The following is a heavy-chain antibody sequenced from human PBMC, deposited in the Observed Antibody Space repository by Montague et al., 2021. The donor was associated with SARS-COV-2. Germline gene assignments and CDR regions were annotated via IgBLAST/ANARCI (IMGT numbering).Heavy chain of an antibody. V-gene: IGHV4-39*02. CDR2: IYDSGST. Sequence: SETLSLTRTVSGGSISSSNYYWDWVRQPPGKGLEWIGSIYDSGSTYYXPSLKSRVTISMDTSKNHFSLKLSSVTAADTAVYYCARRGRKLLPVATTIGGFDIWGRGTMVTVSS. CDR1: GGSISSSNYY. CDR3: ARRGRKLLPVATTIGGFDI. J-gene: IGHJ3*02. D-gene: IGHD5-12*01.